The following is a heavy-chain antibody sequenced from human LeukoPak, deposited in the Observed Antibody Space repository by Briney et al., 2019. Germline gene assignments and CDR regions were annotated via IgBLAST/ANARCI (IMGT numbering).Heavy chain of an antibody. CDR1: GFTFNGYA. V-gene: IGHV3-23*01. J-gene: IGHJ4*02. CDR3: AKVWYRIAAAGYYFDY. Sequence: GGSLRLSCAASGFTFNGYAMSWVRQAPGKGLEWVSSISGSGGSTYYADSVKGRFTISRDNSKYTLYLQMNSLRAEDTAVYYCAKVWYRIAAAGYYFDYWGQGTLVTVSS. CDR2: ISGSGGST. D-gene: IGHD6-13*01.